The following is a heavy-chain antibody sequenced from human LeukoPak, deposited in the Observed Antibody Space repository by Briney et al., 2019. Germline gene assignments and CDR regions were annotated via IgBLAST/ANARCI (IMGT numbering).Heavy chain of an antibody. CDR1: GYTFTGYY. J-gene: IGHJ6*03. Sequence: ASVKVSCKASGYTFTGYYMHWVRQAPGQGLEWMGRISPNSGGTNYAQKFQGRVTMTRDTSISTAYMELSRLRSDDTAVYYCARGLLKYYYYYMDVWGKGTTVTVSS. CDR3: ARGLLKYYYYYMDV. CDR2: ISPNSGGT. V-gene: IGHV1-2*06. D-gene: IGHD2-21*02.